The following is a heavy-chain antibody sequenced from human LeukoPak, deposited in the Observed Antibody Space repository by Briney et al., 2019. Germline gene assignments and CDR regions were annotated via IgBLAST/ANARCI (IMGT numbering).Heavy chain of an antibody. Sequence: PGESLKISCKGSGYSFTSYWIGWVRQMPGKGLEWMGIIYPGDSDTRYSPSFQGQVTISADKSISTAYLQWSSLKASDTAMYYCARQEVSVSQRTAMELDYWGQGTLVTVSS. V-gene: IGHV5-51*01. CDR3: ARQEVSVSQRTAMELDY. D-gene: IGHD5-18*01. CDR2: IYPGDSDT. CDR1: GYSFTSYW. J-gene: IGHJ4*02.